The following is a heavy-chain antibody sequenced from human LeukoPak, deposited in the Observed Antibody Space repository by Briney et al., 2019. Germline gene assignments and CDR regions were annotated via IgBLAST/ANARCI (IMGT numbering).Heavy chain of an antibody. CDR1: GFTFSDYY. D-gene: IGHD3-22*01. Sequence: GGSLRLSCAASGFTFSDYYMSWIRQAPGKGLEWVSYISSGSGTIYYADSVKGRFTISRDNAKNSLYLQMNSLRAEDTAVYYCARVLHKRNYDSSDYYGYWGQGTLVTVSS. J-gene: IGHJ4*02. V-gene: IGHV3-11*04. CDR2: ISSGSGTI. CDR3: ARVLHKRNYDSSDYYGY.